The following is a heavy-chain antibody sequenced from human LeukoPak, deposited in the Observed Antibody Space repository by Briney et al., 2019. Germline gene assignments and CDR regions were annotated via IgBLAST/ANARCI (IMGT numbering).Heavy chain of an antibody. D-gene: IGHD6-19*01. CDR2: ISGSGGST. Sequence: GGSLRLSCAASGFTFSSYAMSWVRQAPGKGLEWVSAISGSGGSTYYADSVKGRFTISRDNSKNTLYLQMNSLRAEDTAVYYCARDEAVAGSMMDVWGKGTTVTVSS. CDR1: GFTFSSYA. V-gene: IGHV3-23*01. CDR3: ARDEAVAGSMMDV. J-gene: IGHJ6*04.